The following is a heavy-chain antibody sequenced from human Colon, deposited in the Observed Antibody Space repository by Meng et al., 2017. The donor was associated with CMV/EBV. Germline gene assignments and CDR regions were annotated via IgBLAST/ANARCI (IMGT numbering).Heavy chain of an antibody. Sequence: SEPLSLTCTVSGASVSNPTKYWSWVRQPPGKGLEWIGYVYYTGTARYNSSFESRATISVDTSKNQFSLRLTSMTVADTAVYYCARDAPPRSGYNDFWGPGTLVTVSS. D-gene: IGHD5-12*01. CDR3: ARDAPPRSGYNDF. CDR1: GASVSNPTKY. V-gene: IGHV4-30-4*08. CDR2: VYYTGTA. J-gene: IGHJ4*02.